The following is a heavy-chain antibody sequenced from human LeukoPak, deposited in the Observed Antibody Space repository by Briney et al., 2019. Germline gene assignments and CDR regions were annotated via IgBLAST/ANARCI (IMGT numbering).Heavy chain of an antibody. Sequence: GGSLRLSCAASGFTFSSYEMNWVRQAPGKGLEWVSYISSSGSTIYYADSVKGRFTISRDNAKNSLYLQMNSLRAEDTAVYYCASPLLVTAILYWGQGTPVTVSS. CDR2: ISSSGSTI. J-gene: IGHJ4*02. CDR1: GFTFSSYE. CDR3: ASPLLVTAILY. V-gene: IGHV3-48*03. D-gene: IGHD2-21*02.